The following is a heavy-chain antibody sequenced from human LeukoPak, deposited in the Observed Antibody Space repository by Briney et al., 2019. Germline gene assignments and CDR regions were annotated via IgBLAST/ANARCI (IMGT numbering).Heavy chain of an antibody. Sequence: ASVKVSCKASGGTFSSYAISWVRQAPGQGLEWMGGIIPIFGTANYAQKFQGRVTIITDESTSTAYMELSSLRSEDTAVYYCARDRLPYYYNSSGYYPFDYWGQGTLVTASS. V-gene: IGHV1-69*05. CDR2: IIPIFGTA. CDR3: ARDRLPYYYNSSGYYPFDY. D-gene: IGHD3-22*01. J-gene: IGHJ4*02. CDR1: GGTFSSYA.